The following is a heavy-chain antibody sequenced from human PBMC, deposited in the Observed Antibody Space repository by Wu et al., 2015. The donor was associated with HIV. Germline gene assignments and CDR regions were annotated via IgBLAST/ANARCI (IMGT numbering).Heavy chain of an antibody. V-gene: IGHV1-8*01. CDR3: ARMGLWFGELLVGMDV. J-gene: IGHJ6*02. Sequence: QLVQSGGEVKKPGASVKVSCKASNYTFVSYGITWVRQAPGQGLEWMAWISPHNGDTGYAQKFQGRVTMTRNTSISTAYMELSSLRSEDTAVYYCARMGLWFGELLVGMDVWGQGTTVTVSS. CDR1: NYTFVSYG. D-gene: IGHD3-10*01. CDR2: ISPHNGDT.